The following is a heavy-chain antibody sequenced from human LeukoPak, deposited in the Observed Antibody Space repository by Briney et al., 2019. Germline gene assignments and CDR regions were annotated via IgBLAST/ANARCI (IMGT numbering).Heavy chain of an antibody. V-gene: IGHV4-39*07. CDR1: GGSISSSSYY. J-gene: IGHJ6*03. CDR3: ARDGYYDYVWGSYRSFWTTEYYYMDV. CDR2: IYYSGST. D-gene: IGHD3-16*02. Sequence: SSETLSLTCTVSGGSISSSSYYWGWIRQPPGRGLEWIGSIYYSGSTYYNPSLKSRVTISVDTSKNQFSLKLSSVTAADTAVYYCARDGYYDYVWGSYRSFWTTEYYYMDVWGKGTTVTVSS.